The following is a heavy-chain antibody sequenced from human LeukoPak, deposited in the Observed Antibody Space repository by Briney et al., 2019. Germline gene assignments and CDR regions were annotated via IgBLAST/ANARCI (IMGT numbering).Heavy chain of an antibody. D-gene: IGHD4-11*01. J-gene: IGHJ4*02. CDR2: IYYSGST. CDR1: GGSISSGGYY. Sequence: MPSQTLSLTCTVSGGSISSGGYYWSWIRQHPGKGLEWIGYIYYSGSTYYNPSLKSRVTISVDTSKNQFSLKLSSVTAADTAVYYCARSGTVKEADYWGQGTLVTVSS. CDR3: ARSGTVKEADY. V-gene: IGHV4-31*03.